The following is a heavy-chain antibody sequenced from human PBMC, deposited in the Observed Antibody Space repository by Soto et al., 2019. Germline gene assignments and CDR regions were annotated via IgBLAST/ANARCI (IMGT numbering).Heavy chain of an antibody. J-gene: IGHJ3*02. V-gene: IGHV1-69*04. Sequence: SVKVSCKASGYTFTSYGIIWVRQAPGQGLEWMGRIIPILGIANYAQKFQGRVTITADKSTSTAYMELSSLRSEDTAVYYCARVGIAVAGYGHAFDIWGQGTMVTVSS. CDR1: GYTFTSYG. CDR2: IIPILGIA. D-gene: IGHD6-19*01. CDR3: ARVGIAVAGYGHAFDI.